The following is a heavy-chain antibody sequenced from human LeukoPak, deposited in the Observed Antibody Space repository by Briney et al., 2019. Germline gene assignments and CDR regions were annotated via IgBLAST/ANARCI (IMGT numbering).Heavy chain of an antibody. V-gene: IGHV3-23*01. CDR2: IGASGKNT. J-gene: IGHJ3*01. CDR1: GFTFSVAA. D-gene: IGHD5-24*01. Sequence: GGSLRLSCAASGFTFSVAAMTWVRQAPGKGLEWVSLIGASGKNTYYADSVKGRFTISRDNSKNTLYLQMNSLRVEDTAMYFCAKDIQLPMGGLGTMDTVS. CDR3: AKDIQLPM.